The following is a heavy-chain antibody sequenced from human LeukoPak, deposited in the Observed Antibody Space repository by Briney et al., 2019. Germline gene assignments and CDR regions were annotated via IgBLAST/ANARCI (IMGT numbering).Heavy chain of an antibody. CDR1: GSSITRGDY. CDR2: IYHSGST. Sequence: PSETLSLTCTVSGSSITRGDYWGWIRQPPGKGLEWIGAIYHSGSTYYNPSLKSRVAISVDTSKNQFSLRLTSVSAADTAVYYCARSAPYYYHYVDVWGTGTTVTVSS. V-gene: IGHV4-38-2*02. J-gene: IGHJ6*03. CDR3: ARSAPYYYHYVDV.